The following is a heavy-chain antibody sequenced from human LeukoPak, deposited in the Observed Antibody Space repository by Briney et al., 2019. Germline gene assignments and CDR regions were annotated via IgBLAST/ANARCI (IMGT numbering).Heavy chain of an antibody. CDR1: GYTFNTFG. J-gene: IGHJ4*02. CDR2: ISYDGSNK. Sequence: SCKASGYTFNTFGVAWVRQAPGKGLEWVAVISYDGSNKYYADSVKGRFTISRDNSKNTLYLQMNSLRAEDTAVYYCAREVAVAGATFFDCWGQGTLVTVSS. D-gene: IGHD6-19*01. CDR3: AREVAVAGATFFDC. V-gene: IGHV3-30-3*01.